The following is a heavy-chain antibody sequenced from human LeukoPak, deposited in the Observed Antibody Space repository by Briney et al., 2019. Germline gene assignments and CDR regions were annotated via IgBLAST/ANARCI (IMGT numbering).Heavy chain of an antibody. J-gene: IGHJ4*02. CDR1: GYSFTSYW. CDR3: ARHDYGDYLSYFDY. Sequence: RGESLKISCKGSGYSFTSYWIGWVRQVPGKGLEWMGMIYPGDCDTRYSPSFQGHVTISADKSISTAYLQWSSLKASDTAMYYCARHDYGDYLSYFDYWGQGTLVTVSS. CDR2: IYPGDCDT. D-gene: IGHD4-17*01. V-gene: IGHV5-51*01.